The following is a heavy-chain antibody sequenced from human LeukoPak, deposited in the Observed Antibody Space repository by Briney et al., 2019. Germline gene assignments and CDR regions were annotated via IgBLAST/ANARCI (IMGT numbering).Heavy chain of an antibody. V-gene: IGHV4-34*01. CDR1: GGSFSGYY. D-gene: IGHD3-10*01. CDR2: INHSGST. Sequence: SETLSLTCAVYGGSFSGYYWSWIRQPPGKGLEWIGEINHSGSTNYNPSLKSRVILSVDTSKKQFSLKLSSVTAADTAVYYCARERNTYGSGSYYDYWGQGTLVTVSS. CDR3: ARERNTYGSGSYYDY. J-gene: IGHJ4*02.